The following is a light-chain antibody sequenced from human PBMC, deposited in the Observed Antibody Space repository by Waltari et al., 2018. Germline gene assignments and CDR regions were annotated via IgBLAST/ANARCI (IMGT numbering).Light chain of an antibody. CDR3: CSYAGSSTFGVV. V-gene: IGLV2-23*03. Sequence: QSALTQPPSVSGSPGQSITISCTGTSSDVGSYNLVSWYQQHPGKAPKLMIYEGSKRPSGVSNRFSGSKSGNTASLTISGLQAEDEADYYCCSYAGSSTFGVVFGGGTKLTVL. J-gene: IGLJ2*01. CDR2: EGS. CDR1: SSDVGSYNL.